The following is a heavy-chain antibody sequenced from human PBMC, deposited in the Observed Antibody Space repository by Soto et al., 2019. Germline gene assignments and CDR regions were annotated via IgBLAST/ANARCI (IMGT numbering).Heavy chain of an antibody. Sequence: QVQLVQSGAEVKKPGSSVKVSCKVSGGSFSNIGINWVRQAPEQGLEWMGGIVPMFGSASYAQKFQGRVTITADESTSTSYMEVSGLTSDDTAVYYCARSASSGWYLLKFDYWGQGTLVTVSS. D-gene: IGHD6-19*01. CDR3: ARSASSGWYLLKFDY. V-gene: IGHV1-69*01. J-gene: IGHJ4*02. CDR1: GGSFSNIG. CDR2: IVPMFGSA.